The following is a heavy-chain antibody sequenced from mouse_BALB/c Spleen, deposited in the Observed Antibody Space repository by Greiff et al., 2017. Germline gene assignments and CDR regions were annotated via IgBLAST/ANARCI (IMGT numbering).Heavy chain of an antibody. Sequence: QVQLQQSGAELVRPGASVTLSCKASGYTFTDYEMHWVKQTPVHGLEWIGAIDPETGGTAYNQKFKGKATLTADKSSSTAYMELRSLTSEDSAVYYCTRKHYYSSSYWYFDVWGAGTTVTVSS. CDR1: GYTFTDYE. D-gene: IGHD1-1*01. V-gene: IGHV1-15*01. J-gene: IGHJ1*01. CDR2: IDPETGGT. CDR3: TRKHYYSSSYWYFDV.